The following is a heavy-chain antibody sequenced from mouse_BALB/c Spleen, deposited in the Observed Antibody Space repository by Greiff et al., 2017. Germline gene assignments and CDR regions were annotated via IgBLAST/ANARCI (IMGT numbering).Heavy chain of an antibody. Sequence: EVQGVESGGGLVKPGGSLKLSCAASGFTFSDYYMYWVRQTPEKRLEWVATISDGGSYTYYPDSVKGRFTISRDNAKNNLYLQMSSLKSEDTAMYYCARDTPLYYGSSYDAMDYWGQGTSVTVSS. J-gene: IGHJ4*01. CDR2: ISDGGSYT. CDR3: ARDTPLYYGSSYDAMDY. CDR1: GFTFSDYY. V-gene: IGHV5-4*02. D-gene: IGHD1-1*01.